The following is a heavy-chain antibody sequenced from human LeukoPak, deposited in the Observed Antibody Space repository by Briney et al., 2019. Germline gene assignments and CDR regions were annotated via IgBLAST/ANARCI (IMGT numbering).Heavy chain of an antibody. CDR3: TRDVRLRHKYYYMDV. CDR2: ITNSGSTT. CDR1: GFTFSSYA. D-gene: IGHD4-17*01. V-gene: IGHV3-48*04. J-gene: IGHJ6*03. Sequence: PGGSLRLSCAASGFTFSSYAMSWVRQVPGKGLEWISYITNSGSTTFYADSVKGRFSISRDNANNSLFLQMNSLRAEDTAVYYCTRDVRLRHKYYYMDVWGKGTTVTVSS.